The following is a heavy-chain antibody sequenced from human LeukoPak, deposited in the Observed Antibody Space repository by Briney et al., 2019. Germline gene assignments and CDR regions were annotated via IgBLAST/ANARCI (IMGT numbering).Heavy chain of an antibody. CDR2: INWNGAST. D-gene: IGHD6-19*01. CDR1: GFRFDDHG. J-gene: IGHJ4*02. CDR3: AGGDRNGWYFDY. V-gene: IGHV3-20*04. Sequence: GGSLRLSCAASGFRFDDHGMSWVRQVPGKGLELVSGINWNGASTGYGDSVKGRFTISRDNAKNSLYLQMNSLSAEDTALYYCAGGDRNGWYFDYWGQGILVTVSS.